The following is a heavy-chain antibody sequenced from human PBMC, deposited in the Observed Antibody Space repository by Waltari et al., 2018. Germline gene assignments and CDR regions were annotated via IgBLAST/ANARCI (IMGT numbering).Heavy chain of an antibody. D-gene: IGHD6-13*01. V-gene: IGHV1-69*10. J-gene: IGHJ6*03. CDR3: ARVTGGSSYYYYYYMDV. CDR2: IIPILGIA. Sequence: QVQLVQSGAAVTKPGSSEKVSCKAPGGTFHSYAISWVRQAPGQGLEWMGGIIPILGIANYAQKFQGRAYMELSSLRSEDTAVYYCARVTGGSSYYYYYYMDVWGKGTTVTGSS. CDR1: GGTFHSYA.